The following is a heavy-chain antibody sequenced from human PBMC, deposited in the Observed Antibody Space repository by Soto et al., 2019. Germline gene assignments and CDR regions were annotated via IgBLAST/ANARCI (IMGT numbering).Heavy chain of an antibody. Sequence: EVQLVESGGGLVQPGGSLRLSCAAPGFSLSDYWMNWVRQAPGKGLGRVAIIKQDGSDRYYVDSVKGRFTISRDNAKNALYLQMSSLSAEDTAMYYCARGRVWVHEHWGQGNLVTGSS. D-gene: IGHD2-21*02. J-gene: IGHJ4*02. CDR3: ARGRVWVHEH. CDR1: GFSLSDYW. V-gene: IGHV3-7*03. CDR2: IKQDGSDR.